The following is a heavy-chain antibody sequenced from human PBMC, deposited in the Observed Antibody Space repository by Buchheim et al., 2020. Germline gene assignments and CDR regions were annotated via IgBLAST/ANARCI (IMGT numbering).Heavy chain of an antibody. J-gene: IGHJ6*02. CDR3: ANGYCGGDCRFDYYGIDV. Sequence: QVQLVESGGGVVQPGRSLRLSCAASGFSFSNYGIHWVRQAPGKGLEWVAVISYDGSHKYYADSVKGRFTISRDNSKNTLYLQMNSLRAEDTAVYYCANGYCGGDCRFDYYGIDVWGQGTT. CDR2: ISYDGSHK. D-gene: IGHD2-21*02. V-gene: IGHV3-30*18. CDR1: GFSFSNYG.